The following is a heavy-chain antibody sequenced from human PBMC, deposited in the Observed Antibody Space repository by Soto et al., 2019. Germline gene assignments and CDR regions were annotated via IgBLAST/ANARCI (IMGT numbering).Heavy chain of an antibody. CDR1: GYTFTGYY. J-gene: IGHJ3*02. CDR2: INPNSGGT. CDR3: ASRILIEYRSYMHAFDI. Sequence: ASVKVSCKASGYTFTGYYMHWVRQAPGQGLEWMGWINPNSGGTNYAQKFQGRVTMTRDTSISTAYMELSRLRSDDTAVYYCASRILIEYRSYMHAFDIWGQGTMVTVSS. V-gene: IGHV1-2*02. D-gene: IGHD6-6*01.